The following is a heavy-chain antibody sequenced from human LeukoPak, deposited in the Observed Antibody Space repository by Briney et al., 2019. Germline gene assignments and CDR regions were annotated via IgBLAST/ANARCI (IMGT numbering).Heavy chain of an antibody. Sequence: GGSLRLSCAASGFTFSSYAMSWVRQAPGKGLEWVSAISGSGGSTYHADSVKGRFTISRDNSKNTLYLQMNSLRAEDTAVYYCAKDLWFGELSPIDYWGQGTLVTVSS. CDR1: GFTFSSYA. V-gene: IGHV3-23*01. CDR3: AKDLWFGELSPIDY. D-gene: IGHD3-10*01. CDR2: ISGSGGST. J-gene: IGHJ4*02.